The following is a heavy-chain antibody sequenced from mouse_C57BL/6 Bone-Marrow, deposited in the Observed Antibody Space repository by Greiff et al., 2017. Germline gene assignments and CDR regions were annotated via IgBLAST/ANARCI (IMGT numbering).Heavy chain of an antibody. V-gene: IGHV1-15*01. D-gene: IGHD2-1*01. CDR3: TRWDGNPAWFAY. J-gene: IGHJ3*01. Sequence: QVQLQQSGAELVRPGASVTLSCKASGYTFTDYEMHWVKQTPVHGLEWIGAIDPATGGTAYNQKFKGKAILTADKSSSTAYMELRSLTSEDSAVYYCTRWDGNPAWFAYWGQGTLVTVSA. CDR2: IDPATGGT. CDR1: GYTFTDYE.